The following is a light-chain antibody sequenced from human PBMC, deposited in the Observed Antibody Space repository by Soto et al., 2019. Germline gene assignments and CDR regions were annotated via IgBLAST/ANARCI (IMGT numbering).Light chain of an antibody. CDR1: QSVSSN. V-gene: IGKV3-15*01. CDR3: QLYNSWPPET. CDR2: GAS. J-gene: IGKJ1*01. Sequence: EIVMTQSPATLSLSPGERATLSCRTSQSVSSNLAWYQQKPGQAPRLLIYGASIRATGIPARFSGSGSGTECTLTLSSLTTEDFAVDYCQLYNSWPPETFGQGTKVEIK.